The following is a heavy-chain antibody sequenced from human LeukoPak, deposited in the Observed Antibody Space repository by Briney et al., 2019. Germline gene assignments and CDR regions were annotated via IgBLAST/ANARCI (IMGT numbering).Heavy chain of an antibody. J-gene: IGHJ4*02. CDR2: ISDSGDYT. CDR3: AKATSIGKYCTSGVCSPFDY. V-gene: IGHV3-23*01. Sequence: GGSLRLSCAGSGFTFSSYAMSWVRQAPGRGLEWVSAISDSGDYTYYADSVKGRFTISRDNSKNTLYLHMNSLRAEDTAVYYCAKATSIGKYCTSGVCSPFDYWGQGTLVTVSS. D-gene: IGHD2-8*01. CDR1: GFTFSSYA.